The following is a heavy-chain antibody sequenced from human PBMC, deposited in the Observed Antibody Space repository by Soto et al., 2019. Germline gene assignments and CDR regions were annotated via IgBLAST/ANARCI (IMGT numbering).Heavy chain of an antibody. J-gene: IGHJ4*02. V-gene: IGHV2-5*02. CDR3: AHGSCFGADCYPNPYFDF. Sequence: QITLKESCPTLVKPTQTLTLTCTFSGFSLSTTEEGVGWIRQPPGKAPEWLALIYWDDDKRYSPSLKTRLTITKDTSKNQVVLTVTNVDPVDTATYYCAHGSCFGADCYPNPYFDFWGQGILVTVSS. CDR1: GFSLSTTEEG. CDR2: IYWDDDK. D-gene: IGHD2-21*02.